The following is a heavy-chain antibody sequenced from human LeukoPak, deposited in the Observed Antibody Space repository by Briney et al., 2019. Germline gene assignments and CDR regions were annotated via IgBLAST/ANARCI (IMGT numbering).Heavy chain of an antibody. V-gene: IGHV1-2*02. CDR1: GYTFKDYH. Sequence: GASVKVSCKASGYTFKDYHIHWVRQAPGQGLEWMGWINSNNGGTNYEQKFRARVTMTRDTSISTAYMELSRLRSDDTAVYYCARGGRGFGELFNYWGQGTLVTVSS. J-gene: IGHJ4*02. CDR3: ARGGRGFGELFNY. CDR2: INSNNGGT. D-gene: IGHD3-10*01.